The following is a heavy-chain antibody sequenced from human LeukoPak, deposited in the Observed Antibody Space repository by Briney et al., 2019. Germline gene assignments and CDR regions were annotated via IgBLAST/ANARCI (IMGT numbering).Heavy chain of an antibody. CDR1: GYTFTAYY. D-gene: IGHD6-13*01. J-gene: IGHJ4*02. Sequence: ASVKVSCKASGYTFTAYYIHWVRQAPGQGLEWMGWINPNNGGTNYAQKFQGRVTMTRDTSINTAYMELTRLTSDDTAVYYCARGPAAAGSIDYWGQETLVTVSS. CDR3: ARGPAAAGSIDY. V-gene: IGHV1-2*02. CDR2: INPNNGGT.